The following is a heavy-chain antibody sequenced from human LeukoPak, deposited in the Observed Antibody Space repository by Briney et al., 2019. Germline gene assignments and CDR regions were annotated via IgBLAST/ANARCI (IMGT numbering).Heavy chain of an antibody. D-gene: IGHD5-18*01. CDR3: ARGGYSYGLDY. Sequence: GGSLRLSCAASGFTFSSYWMSWVRQAPGKGLEWVANIKEDESEKYYVDAVKGRFTISRDNAKNSVFLQMNSLRVEDTAVYYCARGGYSYGLDYWGQGTLVTVSS. CDR1: GFTFSSYW. J-gene: IGHJ4*02. V-gene: IGHV3-7*01. CDR2: IKEDESEK.